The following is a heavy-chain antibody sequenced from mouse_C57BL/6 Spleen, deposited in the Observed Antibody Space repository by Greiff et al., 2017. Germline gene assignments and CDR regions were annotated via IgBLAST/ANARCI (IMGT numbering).Heavy chain of an antibody. V-gene: IGHV1-26*01. CDR3: ARRGIYYGNYGCFDY. J-gene: IGHJ2*01. D-gene: IGHD2-1*01. CDR1: GYTFTDYY. Sequence: EVQLQQSGPELVKPGASVKISCKASGYTFTDYYMNWVKQSHGKSLEWIGDINPNNGGTSYNQKFKGKATLTVDKSSSTAYMELRSLTSEDSAVYYCARRGIYYGNYGCFDYWGQGTTLTVSS. CDR2: INPNNGGT.